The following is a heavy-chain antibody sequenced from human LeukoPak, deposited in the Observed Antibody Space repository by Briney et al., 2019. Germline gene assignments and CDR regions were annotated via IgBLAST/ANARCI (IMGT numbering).Heavy chain of an antibody. Sequence: GTSVKVSCKASGFTFTSSAMQWVRQARGQRLEWIGWIVVGSGNTNYAQKFQERVTITRDMSTSTAYMELSSLRSEDTAVYYCAAGLPVAVTSIRFYYYYGMDVWGQGTTVTVSS. CDR1: GFTFTSSA. CDR2: IVVGSGNT. V-gene: IGHV1-58*02. CDR3: AAGLPVAVTSIRFYYYYGMDV. D-gene: IGHD4-17*01. J-gene: IGHJ6*02.